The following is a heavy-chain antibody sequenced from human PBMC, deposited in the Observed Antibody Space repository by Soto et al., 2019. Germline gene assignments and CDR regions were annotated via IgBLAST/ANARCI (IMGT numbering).Heavy chain of an antibody. CDR1: GFAFNTYS. Sequence: EVQLVESGGGLVKPGGSLRLSCTASGFAFNTYSMNWVRQAPGKGLEWVSSINEDSTYIYYADSLRGRITISRDNAKDSLFLQMNSLRPDDTAVDYCVIDLGRYFPSGYMDLWGDGATVTVSS. J-gene: IGHJ6*03. CDR3: VIDLGRYFPSGYMDL. V-gene: IGHV3-21*02. CDR2: INEDSTYI. D-gene: IGHD3-9*01.